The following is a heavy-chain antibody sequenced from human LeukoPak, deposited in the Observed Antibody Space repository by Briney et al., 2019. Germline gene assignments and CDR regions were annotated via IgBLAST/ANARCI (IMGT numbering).Heavy chain of an antibody. J-gene: IGHJ4*02. V-gene: IGHV1-69*13. CDR2: IIPIFGTA. D-gene: IGHD6-19*01. Sequence: ASVKVSCKASGYTFTSYYMHWVRQAPGQGLEWMGGIIPIFGTANYAQKFQGRVTITADESTSTAYMELSSLRSEDTAVYYCARDRGSGWLLDYWGQGTLVTVSS. CDR1: GYTFTSYY. CDR3: ARDRGSGWLLDY.